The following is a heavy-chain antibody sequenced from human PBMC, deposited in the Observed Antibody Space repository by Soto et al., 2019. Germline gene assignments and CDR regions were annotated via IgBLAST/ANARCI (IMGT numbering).Heavy chain of an antibody. D-gene: IGHD3-9*01. CDR2: ISGSGGST. Sequence: EVQLLESGGGLVQPGGSLRLSCAASGFTFSSYAMSWVRQAPGKGLEWVSAISGSGGSTYYADSVKGRFTISRDNSKNTLYLQMHSLRAEDTAVYYCAKLRVEYDILTDYDYWGQGTLVTVSS. J-gene: IGHJ4*02. CDR3: AKLRVEYDILTDYDY. CDR1: GFTFSSYA. V-gene: IGHV3-23*01.